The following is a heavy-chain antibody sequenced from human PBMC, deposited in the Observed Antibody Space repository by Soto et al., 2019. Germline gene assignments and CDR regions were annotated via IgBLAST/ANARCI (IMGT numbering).Heavy chain of an antibody. V-gene: IGHV1-18*01. Sequence: QVQLVQSGAEVKKPGASVKVSCKASGYTFTSYGISWVRQAPGQGLEWMGWISANNGNTKYAENFQGRVTMTTDTSTSTAYMELRSLRSDDTAVYYCARAYSPGLFDPWGQGTLVTVSS. CDR1: GYTFTSYG. D-gene: IGHD2-15*01. J-gene: IGHJ5*02. CDR2: ISANNGNT. CDR3: ARAYSPGLFDP.